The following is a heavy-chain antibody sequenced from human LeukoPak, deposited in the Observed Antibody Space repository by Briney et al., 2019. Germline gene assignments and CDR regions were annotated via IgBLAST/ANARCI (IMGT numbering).Heavy chain of an antibody. V-gene: IGHV4-59*01. Sequence: SETLSLTCSVSGDSISPYYWSWIRQPPGEGLEWIGHIYHSGSTEYNPSLKSRVTISVDTSNNQFSLKLNSVTAADTAVYYCARVSGDYYDSSGYRHPFDYWGQGTLVTVSS. CDR1: GDSISPYY. J-gene: IGHJ4*02. CDR2: IYHSGST. CDR3: ARVSGDYYDSSGYRHPFDY. D-gene: IGHD3-22*01.